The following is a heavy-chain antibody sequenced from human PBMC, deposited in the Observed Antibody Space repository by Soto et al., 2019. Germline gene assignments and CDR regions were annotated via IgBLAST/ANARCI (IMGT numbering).Heavy chain of an antibody. CDR1: AFTFSSYV. CDR3: AKDSSNWNLGD. J-gene: IGHJ4*02. V-gene: IGHV3-30*18. CDR2: ISYDGSNK. D-gene: IGHD1-7*01. Sequence: QVQLVESGGGVVQPGRSLRLSCAASAFTFSSYVMHWVRQAPGKGLEWVAVISYDGSNKYYADSVKGRFTISRDNSKNTVYLQMNSLRDEDTDVEYCAKDSSNWNLGDWGQGTLVTVSS.